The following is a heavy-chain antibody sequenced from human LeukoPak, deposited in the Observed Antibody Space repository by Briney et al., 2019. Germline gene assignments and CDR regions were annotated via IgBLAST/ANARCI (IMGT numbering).Heavy chain of an antibody. CDR2: VNSDGKTT. CDR1: GFTFSNSW. CDR3: ARAVLLWFGESIHAFDI. D-gene: IGHD3-10*01. V-gene: IGHV3-74*01. Sequence: GGSLRLSCVASGFTFSNSWMHWVRQAPGKGLVWVSRVNSDGKTTTYADSVKGRFTISRDNAKNSLYLQMNSLRAEDTAVYYCARAVLLWFGESIHAFDIWGQGTMVTVSS. J-gene: IGHJ3*02.